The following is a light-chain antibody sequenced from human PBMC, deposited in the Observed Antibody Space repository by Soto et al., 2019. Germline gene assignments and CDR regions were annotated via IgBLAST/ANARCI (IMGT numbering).Light chain of an antibody. Sequence: VVMSQSPATLSLSPGERATLSCRAIQSVSSNYLAWYQQKPGQAPRLLIYGASSRATGIPDRFSGSGSGTDFTLTIRRLEPEDFAVYYCQQYGSSYPWTFGQGTKVDIK. CDR1: QSVSSNY. V-gene: IGKV3-20*01. CDR2: GAS. J-gene: IGKJ1*01. CDR3: QQYGSSYPWT.